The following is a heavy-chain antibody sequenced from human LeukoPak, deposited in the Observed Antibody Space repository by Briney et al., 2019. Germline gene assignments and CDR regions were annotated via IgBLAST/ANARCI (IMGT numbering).Heavy chain of an antibody. CDR1: GFTFSNYT. CDR3: ARDDFGVGAPYTHYYMDV. J-gene: IGHJ6*03. V-gene: IGHV3-21*01. D-gene: IGHD3-3*01. CDR2: ITSSSYYI. Sequence: GSLRLSCAASGFTFSNYTMNWVRQAPGKGLEWVSSITSSSYYIYYADSVKGRFTISRDSAKNSLYLQMNSLRAEDTAVYYCARDDFGVGAPYTHYYMDVWGKGTTVTVSS.